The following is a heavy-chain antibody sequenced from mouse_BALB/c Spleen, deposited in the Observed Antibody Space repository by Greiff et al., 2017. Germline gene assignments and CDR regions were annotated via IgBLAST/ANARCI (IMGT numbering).Heavy chain of an antibody. D-gene: IGHD1-1*01. CDR2: INPYNDGT. CDR3: ARPYYYGSSYGAMDY. CDR1: GYTFTSYV. Sequence: VQLQQSGPELVKPGASVKMSCKASGYTFTSYVMHWVKQKPGQGLEWIGYINPYNDGTKYNEKFKGKATLPSDKSSSTAYMELSSLTSEDSAVYYCARPYYYGSSYGAMDYWGQGTSVTVSS. J-gene: IGHJ4*01. V-gene: IGHV1-14*01.